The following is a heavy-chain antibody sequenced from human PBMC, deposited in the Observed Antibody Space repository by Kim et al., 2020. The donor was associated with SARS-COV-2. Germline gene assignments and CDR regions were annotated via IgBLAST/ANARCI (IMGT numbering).Heavy chain of an antibody. J-gene: IGHJ3*02. CDR3: ARYGAAAGNDAFDI. D-gene: IGHD6-13*01. CDR1: GFTFSSYE. Sequence: GGSLRLSCAASGFTFSSYEMNWVRQAPGKGLEWVSYISSSGSTIYYADSVKGRFTISRDNAKNSLYLQMNSLRAEDTAVYYCARYGAAAGNDAFDIWGQGTMVTVSS. CDR2: ISSSGSTI. V-gene: IGHV3-48*03.